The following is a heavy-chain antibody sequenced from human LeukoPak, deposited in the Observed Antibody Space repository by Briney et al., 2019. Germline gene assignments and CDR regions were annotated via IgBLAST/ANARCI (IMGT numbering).Heavy chain of an antibody. CDR2: VNADGGNT. CDR1: GFTFDNYR. CDR3: TKRVKYGGTWDHFAD. Sequence: GGSLRLSCAASGFTFDNYRMSWVRQAPGKGLEWVSTVNADGGNTYYAGSVKGRVTISRDNSKGTLILQMNSLRVEDTALYYCTKRVKYGGTWDHFADWGQGALVTVSS. J-gene: IGHJ4*02. V-gene: IGHV3-23*01. D-gene: IGHD1-26*01.